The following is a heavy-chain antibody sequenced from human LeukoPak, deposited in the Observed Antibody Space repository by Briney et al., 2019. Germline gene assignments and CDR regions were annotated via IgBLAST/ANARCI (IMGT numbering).Heavy chain of an antibody. D-gene: IGHD3-10*01. Sequence: GGSLRLSCAASGFTFSSYSMSWVRQAPGKGLEWVSSISTSSTHLLYADSAKGRFTISRDNAKNLLFLQLNSLRVEDTAVYFCSRDVDGSGNYGFDYWGQGALVTVSS. CDR1: GFTFSSYS. CDR2: ISTSSTHL. CDR3: SRDVDGSGNYGFDY. V-gene: IGHV3-21*06. J-gene: IGHJ4*02.